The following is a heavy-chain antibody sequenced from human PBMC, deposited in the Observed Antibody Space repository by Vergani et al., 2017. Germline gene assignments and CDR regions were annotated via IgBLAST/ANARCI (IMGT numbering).Heavy chain of an antibody. D-gene: IGHD3-10*01. CDR1: GGSISSYY. CDR2: IYYSGST. J-gene: IGHJ4*02. Sequence: QVQLQESGPGLVKPSETLSLTCTVSGGSISSYYWSWIRQPPGKGLEWIGYIYYSGSTNYNPSLKSRVTISVDTSKNQFSLKLSSVTAADTAVYYCARAGEWFGELPEYWGQGTLVTVSS. V-gene: IGHV4-59*01. CDR3: ARAGEWFGELPEY.